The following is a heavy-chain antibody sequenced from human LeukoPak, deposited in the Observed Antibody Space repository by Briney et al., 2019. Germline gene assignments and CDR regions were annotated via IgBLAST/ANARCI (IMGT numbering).Heavy chain of an antibody. J-gene: IGHJ4*02. CDR2: ISSSSSYM. V-gene: IGHV3-21*01. D-gene: IGHD5-12*01. CDR3: ARDFSGYDYNFDY. Sequence: PGGSLRLSCAASGFTFSTYTMNWGRQAPGKGLEWVSFISSSSSYMYYADSVKGRFTISRDNTKKSLYLQMNSLRAEDTAVYYCARDFSGYDYNFDYWGQGTLVTVSS. CDR1: GFTFSTYT.